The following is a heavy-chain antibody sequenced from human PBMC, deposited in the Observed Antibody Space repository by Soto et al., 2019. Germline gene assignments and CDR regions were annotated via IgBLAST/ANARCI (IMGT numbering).Heavy chain of an antibody. J-gene: IGHJ4*02. D-gene: IGHD2-15*01. CDR1: GFTVSSSY. CDR3: ERPSQSATYSGRFLEY. Sequence: GGSLRLSCAASGFTVSSSYLTWVRQAPGKGLEWVAILYTGTDTVYADSVKGRFTISRDSSKNTLYLQMHSLRAEDTAMYFCERPSQSATYSGRFLEYWGQGSLVTVS. V-gene: IGHV3-53*01. CDR2: LYTGTDT.